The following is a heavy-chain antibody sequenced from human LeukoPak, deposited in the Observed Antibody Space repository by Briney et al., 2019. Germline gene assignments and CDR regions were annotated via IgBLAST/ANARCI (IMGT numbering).Heavy chain of an antibody. CDR2: IWYDGSNK. V-gene: IGHV3-33*03. D-gene: IGHD6-19*01. CDR3: ARASSGWYYFDY. CDR1: GFTFSSYG. J-gene: IGHJ4*02. Sequence: GGSLRLSCAASGFTFSSYGMHWVRQAPGKGLEWVAVIWYDGSNKYYADSVKGRFTISRDNAKNSLYLQMNSLRAEDTAVYYCARASSGWYYFDYWGQGTLVTVSS.